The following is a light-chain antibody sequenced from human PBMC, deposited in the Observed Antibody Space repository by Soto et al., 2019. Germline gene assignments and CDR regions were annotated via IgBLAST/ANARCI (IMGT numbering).Light chain of an antibody. CDR1: QTVSNSY. CDR3: HQYATSPQT. CDR2: GAY. Sequence: ENLLTQSPDTLSLSPGERATLSCWASQTVSNSYLAWYQQRPGQAPRLLIYGAYNRAPGVPDRFSGSGSGTDFTLIISSLEPEDFVVYYCHQYATSPQTFGQGTQVEI. J-gene: IGKJ1*01. V-gene: IGKV3-20*01.